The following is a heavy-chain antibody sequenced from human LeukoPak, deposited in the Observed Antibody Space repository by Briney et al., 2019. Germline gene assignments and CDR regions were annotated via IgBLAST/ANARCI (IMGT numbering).Heavy chain of an antibody. D-gene: IGHD1-26*01. CDR2: IWYDGSNK. CDR1: GFTFSNYA. Sequence: GGSLRLSCVAAGFTFSNYAMHWVRQAPGKGLEWVAVIWYDGSNKYYADSVKGRFTISRDNSKNTLYLQMNSLRAEDTAVYYCARPTYSGSYYWFDYWGQGTLVTVSS. CDR3: ARPTYSGSYYWFDY. V-gene: IGHV3-33*08. J-gene: IGHJ4*02.